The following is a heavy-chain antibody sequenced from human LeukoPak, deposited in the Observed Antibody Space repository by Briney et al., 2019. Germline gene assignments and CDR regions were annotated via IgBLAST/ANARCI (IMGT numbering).Heavy chain of an antibody. J-gene: IGHJ3*02. D-gene: IGHD3-3*01. Sequence: GASVKVSCKASGGTFSSYAISWVRQAPGQGLEWMGGIIPIFGTANYAQKFQGRVTITADESTSTAYMELSSLRSEDTAVYYCARSPKGGDYDFWSGGPAFDIWGQGTMVTVSS. CDR1: GGTFSSYA. CDR2: IIPIFGTA. V-gene: IGHV1-69*13. CDR3: ARSPKGGDYDFWSGGPAFDI.